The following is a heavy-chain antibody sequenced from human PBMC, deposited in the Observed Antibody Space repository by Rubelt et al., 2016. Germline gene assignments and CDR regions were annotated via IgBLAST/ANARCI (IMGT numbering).Heavy chain of an antibody. CDR3: ARGEVAVPAATRQNWGFDP. Sequence: QVQLVQSGAEVKKPGASVKVSCKASGYTFTSYGISWVRQAPGQGLEWVGRINPNSGGTNYAQKFQGRVTMTRDTSITTAYMGLGRLRSDDTAVYYCARGEVAVPAATRQNWGFDPWGQGTLVTVSS. J-gene: IGHJ5*02. D-gene: IGHD2-2*01. CDR2: INPNSGGT. CDR1: GYTFTSYG. V-gene: IGHV1-2*06.